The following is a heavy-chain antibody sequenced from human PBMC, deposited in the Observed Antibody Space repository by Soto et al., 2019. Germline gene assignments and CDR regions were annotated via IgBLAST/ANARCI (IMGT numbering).Heavy chain of an antibody. CDR2: ISGSGGST. V-gene: IGHV3-23*01. Sequence: ETLSLTCTVSGGSISISSCYWGWIRQPPGKWLEWVSAISGSGGSTYYADSLKGRFTISRDNSKNTLYLQMNSLRAEDTAVYYCAKGVLRYFDWLLYGYGMDVWGQGTTVTVSS. J-gene: IGHJ6*02. D-gene: IGHD3-9*01. CDR3: AKGVLRYFDWLLYGYGMDV. CDR1: GGSISISSCY.